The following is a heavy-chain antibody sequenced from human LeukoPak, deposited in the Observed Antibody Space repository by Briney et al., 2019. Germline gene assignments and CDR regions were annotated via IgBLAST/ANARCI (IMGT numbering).Heavy chain of an antibody. D-gene: IGHD3-22*01. V-gene: IGHV1-69*01. CDR2: IIPIFGTA. Sequence: SVKVSCKASGGTFSSYAISWVRQTPGQGLEWMGGIIPIFGTANYAQKFQGRVTITADESTSTAYMELSSLRSEDTAVYYCARDQGPYYCDSSGYYYYYGMDVWGQGTTVTVSS. J-gene: IGHJ6*02. CDR1: GGTFSSYA. CDR3: ARDQGPYYCDSSGYYYYYGMDV.